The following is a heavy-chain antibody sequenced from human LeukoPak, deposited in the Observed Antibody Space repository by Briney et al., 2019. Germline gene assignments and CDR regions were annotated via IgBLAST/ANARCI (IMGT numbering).Heavy chain of an antibody. J-gene: IGHJ4*02. D-gene: IGHD6-6*01. V-gene: IGHV3-30*02. CDR1: GFTFSSYG. CDR2: IRYDGSNK. CDR3: AKDPIAARDRYYFDY. Sequence: PGGSLRLSCAASGFTFSSYGMHWVRQAPGKGLEWVAFIRYDGSNKYYADSVKGRFTISRDNSKNTLYLQMNSLRAEDTAVYYCAKDPIAARDRYYFDYWGRGTLVTVSS.